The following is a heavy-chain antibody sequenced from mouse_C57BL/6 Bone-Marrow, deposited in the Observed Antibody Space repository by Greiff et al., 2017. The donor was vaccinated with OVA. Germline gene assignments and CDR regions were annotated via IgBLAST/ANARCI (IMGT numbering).Heavy chain of an antibody. D-gene: IGHD4-1*01. CDR1: GYTFTGYW. Sequence: QVQLQQSGAELMKPGASVKLSCKATGYTFTGYWIEWVKQRPGHGLEWIGEILPGSGSTNYNEKFKGKATFTADTSSNTAYMQLSSLTTEDSAIYYCSRVTSNGDVQEYFDYWGQGTTLTVSS. V-gene: IGHV1-9*01. CDR3: SRVTSNGDVQEYFDY. CDR2: ILPGSGST. J-gene: IGHJ2*01.